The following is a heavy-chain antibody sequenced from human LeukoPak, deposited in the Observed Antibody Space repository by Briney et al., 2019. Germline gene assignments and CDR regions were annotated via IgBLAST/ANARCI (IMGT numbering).Heavy chain of an antibody. CDR2: IYTSGST. CDR1: GGSISSGSYY. J-gene: IGHJ6*03. CDR3: AGPSGSTRLVDYYFYMDV. Sequence: PSETLSLTCTVSGGSISSGSYYWSWIRQPAGKGLEWIGRIYTSGSTNYNPSLKSRVTISVDTSKTKLSLKLSSVTAADTAVYYCAGPSGSTRLVDYYFYMDVWGKGTTVTVSS. D-gene: IGHD1-26*01. V-gene: IGHV4-61*02.